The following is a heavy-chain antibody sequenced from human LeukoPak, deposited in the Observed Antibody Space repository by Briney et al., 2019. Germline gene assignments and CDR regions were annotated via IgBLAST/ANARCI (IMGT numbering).Heavy chain of an antibody. D-gene: IGHD2-2*01. J-gene: IGHJ4*02. CDR2: IDGSGRST. V-gene: IGHV3-23*01. CDR1: GFTHSSYD. CDR3: ATHATASSPVY. Sequence: PGGSVRLSCGASGFTHSSYDMNWVRQAPGKGLEWVSSIDGSGRSTKYAESVKDRFTISRDNSKNTLYLQMNSLRAEDTATYYYATHATASSPVYWGQGTLVTVSS.